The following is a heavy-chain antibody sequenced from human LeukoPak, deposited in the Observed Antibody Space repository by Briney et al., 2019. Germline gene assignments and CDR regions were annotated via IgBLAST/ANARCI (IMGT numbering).Heavy chain of an antibody. CDR2: IKQDGSEK. Sequence: PGGSLRLSCAASGFTFSAYWMNWVRQAPGKGLEWVANIKQDGSEKYYVGSVKGRSTISRDNAKNSLYLQMNSLRAEDTAVYFCAGGSGWVTDSWGQGTLVTVSS. J-gene: IGHJ4*02. D-gene: IGHD6-19*01. CDR1: GFTFSAYW. V-gene: IGHV3-7*01. CDR3: AGGSGWVTDS.